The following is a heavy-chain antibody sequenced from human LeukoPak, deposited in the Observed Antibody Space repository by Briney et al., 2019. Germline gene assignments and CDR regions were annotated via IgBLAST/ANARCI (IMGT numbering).Heavy chain of an antibody. CDR2: ISSSSSTI. V-gene: IGHV3-11*01. CDR3: ARGEKRRADY. D-gene: IGHD6-25*01. J-gene: IGHJ4*02. Sequence: RLASAAARITSCDDKMWWMGDALWKRLAGVACISSSSSTIYYADSGKGRFTISRDNAKNSLYLQMNGLRAEEKAVYYCARGEKRRADYWGQGTLVTVSS. CDR1: RITSCDDK.